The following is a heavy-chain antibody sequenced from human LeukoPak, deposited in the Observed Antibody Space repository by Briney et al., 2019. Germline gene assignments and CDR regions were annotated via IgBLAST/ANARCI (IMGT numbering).Heavy chain of an antibody. J-gene: IGHJ4*02. D-gene: IGHD5-24*01. CDR1: GYTFTSYY. Sequence: ASVKVSCKASGYTFTSYYMHWVRQAPGQGLEWMGIINPSGGSTSYAQKFQGRVTMTRDMSTSTAYMELRSLRSDDTAVYYCAREVEMATGFDYWGQGTLVTVSS. CDR2: INPSGGST. V-gene: IGHV1-46*01. CDR3: AREVEMATGFDY.